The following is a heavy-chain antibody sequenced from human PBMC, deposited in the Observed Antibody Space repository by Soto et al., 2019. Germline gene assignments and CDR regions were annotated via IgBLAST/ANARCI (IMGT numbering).Heavy chain of an antibody. CDR2: IWYDGSNK. CDR3: GRQRGHIVVVTAQAYGMDV. D-gene: IGHD2-21*02. Sequence: HPGGSLKLSCAASGFTFSSYGMHWVRQAPGKGLEWVAVIWYDGSNKYYADSVKGRFTISRDNSKNTLYLQMNSLRAEDTAVYYCGRQRGHIVVVTAQAYGMDVWGQGTTVTVSS. J-gene: IGHJ6*02. V-gene: IGHV3-33*01. CDR1: GFTFSSYG.